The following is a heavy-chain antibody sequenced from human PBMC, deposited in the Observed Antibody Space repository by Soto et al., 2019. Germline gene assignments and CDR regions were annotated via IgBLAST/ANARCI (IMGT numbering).Heavy chain of an antibody. V-gene: IGHV1-58*01. CDR3: AADQGGDRYYYYYGMDV. CDR1: GFTFTSSA. Sequence: ASVKVSCKASGFTFTSSAVQLVRQARGQRLEWIGWIVVGSGNTNYAQKFQERVTITRDMSTSTAYMELSSLRSEDTAVYYCAADQGGDRYYYYYGMDVWGQGTTVTVSS. J-gene: IGHJ6*02. D-gene: IGHD4-17*01. CDR2: IVVGSGNT.